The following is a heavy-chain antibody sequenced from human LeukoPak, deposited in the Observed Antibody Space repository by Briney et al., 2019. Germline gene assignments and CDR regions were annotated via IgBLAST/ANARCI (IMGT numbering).Heavy chain of an antibody. CDR3: ARDLGIVVVPAVHFDY. V-gene: IGHV1-69*04. CDR2: IIPILGIA. Sequence: GSSVKASCKASGGTFSSYTISWVRQAPGQGLEWMGRIIPILGIANYAQKFQGRVTITADKSTSTAYMELSSLRSEDTAVYYCARDLGIVVVPAVHFDYWGQGTLVTASS. J-gene: IGHJ4*02. D-gene: IGHD2-2*01. CDR1: GGTFSSYT.